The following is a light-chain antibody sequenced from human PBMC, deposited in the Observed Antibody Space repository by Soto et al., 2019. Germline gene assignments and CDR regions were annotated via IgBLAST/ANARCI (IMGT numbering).Light chain of an antibody. J-gene: IGKJ4*01. CDR1: QTGTSNY. V-gene: IGKV3D-20*01. CDR3: RQYGDSRRGT. Sequence: EVVWTQSPATLSLSPGERATPSGGATQTGTSNYLAWYQQKPGPAPRLLIYDASSRATGIPASFRGSVSGTDSAFTIIRLEPEDVAVYYCRQYGDSRRGTFGGGTKVESK. CDR2: DAS.